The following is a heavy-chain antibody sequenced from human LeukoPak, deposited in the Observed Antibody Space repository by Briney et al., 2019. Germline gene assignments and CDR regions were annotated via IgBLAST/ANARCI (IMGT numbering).Heavy chain of an antibody. Sequence: AGGSLRLSCAASGFTFSSYGMHWVRQAPGKGLEWVAVISYDGSNKYYADSVKGRFTISRDNSKNTLYLQMNSLRAEDTAVYYCAMTKSINYYGSGSYYPHWGQGTLVTVSS. CDR3: AMTKSINYYGSGSYYPH. CDR1: GFTFSSYG. CDR2: ISYDGSNK. V-gene: IGHV3-30*03. D-gene: IGHD3-10*01. J-gene: IGHJ4*02.